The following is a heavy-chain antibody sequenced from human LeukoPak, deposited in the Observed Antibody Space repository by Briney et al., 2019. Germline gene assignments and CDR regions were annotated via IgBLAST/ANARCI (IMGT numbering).Heavy chain of an antibody. CDR1: GFTFSSYA. J-gene: IGHJ3*02. CDR2: ISGSGGST. CDR3: AKDLREYTSSPRNAFHI. V-gene: IGHV3-23*01. D-gene: IGHD6-6*01. Sequence: PGGSLRLSCAASGFTFSSYAMSWVRQAPGKGLEWVSAISGSGGSTYYADSVKGRFTISRDNSKNTLYLQMNSLRAEDTAVYYCAKDLREYTSSPRNAFHIWGQGTMVTVSS.